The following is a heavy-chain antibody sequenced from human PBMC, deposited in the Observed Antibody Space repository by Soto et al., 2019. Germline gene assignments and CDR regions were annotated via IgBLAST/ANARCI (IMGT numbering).Heavy chain of an antibody. J-gene: IGHJ5*02. Sequence: ASVKVSCKASGGTFSSYAISWVRQAPGQGLEWMGGMNPNSGTTGYAQKFQGRVTMTGDTSTSTAYMELSSLRSEDTAVYYCERVLSTVTTPFLFDPWGQGTLVTVSS. CDR3: ERVLSTVTTPFLFDP. V-gene: IGHV1-8*02. CDR2: MNPNSGTT. CDR1: GGTFSSYA. D-gene: IGHD4-17*01.